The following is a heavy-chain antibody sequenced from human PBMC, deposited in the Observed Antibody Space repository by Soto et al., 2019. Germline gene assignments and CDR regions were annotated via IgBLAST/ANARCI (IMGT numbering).Heavy chain of an antibody. Sequence: GGSLRLSCAASGFTFSGYNMNWVRQTPGKGLEWVSYISSTNSTKYYADSVKGRFTISRDNPKNSLYLQMNSLRDEDTAVYYCARVGPPSDYWGRGTLVTVSS. V-gene: IGHV3-48*02. CDR3: ARVGPPSDY. CDR2: ISSTNSTK. CDR1: GFTFSGYN. J-gene: IGHJ4*02.